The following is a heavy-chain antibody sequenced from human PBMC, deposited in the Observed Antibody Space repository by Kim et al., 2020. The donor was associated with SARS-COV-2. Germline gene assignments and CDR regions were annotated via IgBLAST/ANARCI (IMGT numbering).Heavy chain of an antibody. CDR1: GGSLSSGQW. CDR2: MYHSGGT. Sequence: SETLSLTCTVSGGSLSSGQWWSWVRQPPGKGLEWIGEMYHSGGTNYNPSLKSRVTISIDKSKNQFSLKLSSVTAADTAVYYCARRDSDSGNYFWFDPWGQGTLVTVSS. CDR3: ARRDSDSGNYFWFDP. J-gene: IGHJ5*02. D-gene: IGHD1-26*01. V-gene: IGHV4-4*02.